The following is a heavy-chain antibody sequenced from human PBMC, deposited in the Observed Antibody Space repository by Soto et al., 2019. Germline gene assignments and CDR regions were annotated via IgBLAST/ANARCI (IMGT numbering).Heavy chain of an antibody. V-gene: IGHV4-30-2*01. CDR3: ARGGAVAGAFDY. D-gene: IGHD6-19*01. CDR2: IYHSGST. Sequence: SETLSLTXAVSGGSISSGGYSWSWIRQPPGKGLEWIGYIYHSGSTYYNPSLKSRVTISVDRSKDQFSLKLSSVTAADTAVYYCARGGAVAGAFDYWGQGTLVTVSS. J-gene: IGHJ4*02. CDR1: GGSISSGGYS.